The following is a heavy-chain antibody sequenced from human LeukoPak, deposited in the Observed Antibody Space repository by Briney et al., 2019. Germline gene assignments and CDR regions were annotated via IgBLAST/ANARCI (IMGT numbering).Heavy chain of an antibody. CDR1: GRSFTDYY. CDR3: ARAGRGTSSRALDY. D-gene: IGHD1-1*01. Sequence: SETLSLTCALSGRSFTDYYWSWIRQPPGKGLEWIGDINDSGSTNSSPSLKSRVVISLDTSKSQLSLKLSPVTAADTATYFCARAGRGTSSRALDYWGQGTLVTVSS. CDR2: INDSGST. V-gene: IGHV4-34*01. J-gene: IGHJ4*02.